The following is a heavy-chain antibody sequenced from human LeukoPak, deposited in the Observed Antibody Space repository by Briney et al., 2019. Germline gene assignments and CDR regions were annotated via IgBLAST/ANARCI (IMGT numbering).Heavy chain of an antibody. CDR1: GFTFSSYA. CDR2: IPYDGSNK. D-gene: IGHD6-13*01. Sequence: GGSLRLSCAASGFTFSSYAMHWVRQAPGKGLEWVAVIPYDGSNKYYADSVKGRFTISRDNSKNTLYLQMNSLRAEDTAVYYCARDALVPDGFDLWGQGTMVTVSS. V-gene: IGHV3-30-3*01. CDR3: ARDALVPDGFDL. J-gene: IGHJ3*01.